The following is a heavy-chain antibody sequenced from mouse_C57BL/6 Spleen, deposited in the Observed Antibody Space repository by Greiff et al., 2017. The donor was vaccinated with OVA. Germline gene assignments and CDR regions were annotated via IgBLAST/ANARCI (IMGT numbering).Heavy chain of an antibody. CDR3: ARDGYPRGTYYFDY. V-gene: IGHV5-4*01. CDR1: GFTFSSYA. D-gene: IGHD2-2*01. J-gene: IGHJ2*01. Sequence: EVQLVESGGGLVKPGGSLKLSCAASGFTFSSYAMSWVRQTPEKRLEWVATISDGGSYTYYPDNVKGRFTISRDNAKNNLYLQMSHLKSEDTAMYYGARDGYPRGTYYFDYWGQGTTLTVSS. CDR2: ISDGGSYT.